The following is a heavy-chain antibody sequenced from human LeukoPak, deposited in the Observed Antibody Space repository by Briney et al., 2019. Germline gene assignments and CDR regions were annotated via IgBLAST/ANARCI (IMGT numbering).Heavy chain of an antibody. CDR3: ASGALNYDILTGYYN. J-gene: IGHJ4*02. V-gene: IGHV3-53*01. CDR1: GFTFSSYA. D-gene: IGHD3-9*01. Sequence: GGSLRLSCAASGFTFSSYAMSWVRQAPGKGLEWVSVIYSGGSTYYADSVKGRFTISRDNSKNTLYLQMNSLRAEDTAVYYCASGALNYDILTGYYNWGQGTLVTVSS. CDR2: IYSGGST.